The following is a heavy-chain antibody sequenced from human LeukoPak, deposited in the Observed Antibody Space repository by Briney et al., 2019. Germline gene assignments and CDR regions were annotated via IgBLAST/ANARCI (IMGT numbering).Heavy chain of an antibody. CDR1: GYIFTNNA. J-gene: IGHJ4*02. CDR3: ARIRAPSSFGQRERDY. Sequence: GASVKVSCKASGYIFTNNAMNWVRQAPGQGLGWMGWINTNTRNPTYAQGFTGRFVFSLDTSVSTAYLQISSLKAEDTAVYYCARIRAPSSFGQRERDYWGQGTLVTVSS. V-gene: IGHV7-4-1*02. CDR2: INTNTRNP. D-gene: IGHD3-3*02.